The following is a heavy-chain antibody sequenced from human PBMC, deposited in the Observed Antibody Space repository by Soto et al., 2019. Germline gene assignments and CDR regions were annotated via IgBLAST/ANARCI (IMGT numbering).Heavy chain of an antibody. Sequence: SETLSLTCTVSGGSISSYYWSWIRQPPGKGLEWIGYIYYSGSTNYNPSLKSRVTISVDTSKNQFSLKLSSVTAADTAVYYCARDQVGAYYYDSSGYYRHVYYYYYGMDVWGQGTTVTVSS. D-gene: IGHD3-22*01. CDR3: ARDQVGAYYYDSSGYYRHVYYYYYGMDV. CDR2: IYYSGST. J-gene: IGHJ6*02. CDR1: GGSISSYY. V-gene: IGHV4-59*01.